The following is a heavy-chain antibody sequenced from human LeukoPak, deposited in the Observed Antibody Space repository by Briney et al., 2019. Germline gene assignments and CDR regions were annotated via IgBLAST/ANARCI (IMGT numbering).Heavy chain of an antibody. CDR3: ARESAAGVGVVQH. CDR1: GGTFSSYA. J-gene: IGHJ1*01. V-gene: IGHV1-69*05. CDR2: IIPIFGTA. Sequence: ASVKVSCKDPGGTFSSYAISWVRQAPGQGLEWMGGIIPIFGTANYAQKFQGRVTITTDESTSTAYMELSSLRSEDTAVYYCARESAAGVGVVQHWGQGTLVTVSS. D-gene: IGHD6-25*01.